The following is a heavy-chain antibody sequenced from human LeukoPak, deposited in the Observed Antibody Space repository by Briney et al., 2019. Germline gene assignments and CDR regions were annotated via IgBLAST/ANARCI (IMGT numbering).Heavy chain of an antibody. V-gene: IGHV4-34*01. CDR3: ARGSGGWSSWAYYYYYYMDV. CDR1: GGSFSGYY. Sequence: SETLSLTRAVYGGSFSGYYWSWIRQPPGKGLEWIGEINHSGSTNYNPSLKSRVTISVDTSKNQFSLKLSSVTAADTAVYCCARGSGGWSSWAYYYYYYMDVWGKGTTVTVSS. CDR2: INHSGST. D-gene: IGHD2-15*01. J-gene: IGHJ6*03.